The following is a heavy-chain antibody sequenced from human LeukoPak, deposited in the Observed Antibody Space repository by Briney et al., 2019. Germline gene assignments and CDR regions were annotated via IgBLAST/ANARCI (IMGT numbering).Heavy chain of an antibody. CDR1: GFSFSTSA. CDR2: IKYDGTNK. J-gene: IGHJ2*01. CDR3: AKGGPMTTVTLSWCFDL. D-gene: IGHD4-17*01. V-gene: IGHV3-30*02. Sequence: PGGSLRLSCAASGFSFSTSAMHWVRQTPGKGLEWLTHIKYDGTNKYYVDSVKGRFTISRDNSKNTLYLQMNSLRAEDTAIYYCAKGGPMTTVTLSWCFDLWGRGTLVTVSS.